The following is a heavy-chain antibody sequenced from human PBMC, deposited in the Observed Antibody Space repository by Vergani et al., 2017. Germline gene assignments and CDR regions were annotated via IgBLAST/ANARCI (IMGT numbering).Heavy chain of an antibody. CDR3: AKDGAMLLGFDY. J-gene: IGHJ4*02. D-gene: IGHD3-10*02. V-gene: IGHV3-23*01. CDR1: VFTFSSYA. Sequence: EVQLLESGGGLVQPGGSLRLSCAACVFTFSSYAMSWVRQARGKGVEWVSAISGSGGSTYYADSGKGRFTISRDKSKNTLYLQMISLSAEDTAVYYCAKDGAMLLGFDYWGRGTLVTVSS. CDR2: ISGSGGST.